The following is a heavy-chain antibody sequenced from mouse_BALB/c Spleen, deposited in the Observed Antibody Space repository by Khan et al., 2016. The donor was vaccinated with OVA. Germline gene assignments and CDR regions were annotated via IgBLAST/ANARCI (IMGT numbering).Heavy chain of an antibody. V-gene: IGHV9-3-1*01. J-gene: IGHJ4*01. CDR3: ARVGYNGTMDC. CDR2: INTYTGEP. CDR1: GFTFTNYG. D-gene: IGHD2-14*01. Sequence: QIQLVQSGPELKKPGETVQISCKASGFTFTNYGMNWVKQAPGKGLKWMGWINTYTGEPTFADDFKGRFAFSSETSASTAYLQINSLKNEDTATYFCARVGYNGTMDCWGQGTSVTVSA.